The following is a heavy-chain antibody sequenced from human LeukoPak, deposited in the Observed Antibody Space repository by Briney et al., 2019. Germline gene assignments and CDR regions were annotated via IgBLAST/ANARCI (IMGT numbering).Heavy chain of an antibody. CDR3: AELGITMIGGV. D-gene: IGHD3-10*02. J-gene: IGHJ6*04. Sequence: GGSLRLSCAASGFTFSSYSMNWVRQAPGKWLEWVSSISSGSTIYYADSVKGRFTISRDNAKNSLYLQMNSLRAEDTAVYYCAELGITMIGGVWGKGTTVTISS. CDR1: GFTFSSYS. V-gene: IGHV3-69-1*02. CDR2: ISSGSTI.